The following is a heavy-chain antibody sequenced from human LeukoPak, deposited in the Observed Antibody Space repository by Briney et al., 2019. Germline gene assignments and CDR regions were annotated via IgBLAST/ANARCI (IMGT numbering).Heavy chain of an antibody. CDR2: IYHSGST. D-gene: IGHD2-8*01. J-gene: IGHJ4*02. CDR1: GGSISSGGYY. V-gene: IGHV4-30-2*01. Sequence: SETLSLTCTVSGGSISSGGYYWSWIRQPPGKGLEWIGYIYHSGSTYYNPSLKSRATILVDTSKNQVSLNLNSVTAADTAVYYCARVSGYCSEGVCRFDHWGQGTLVTVSS. CDR3: ARVSGYCSEGVCRFDH.